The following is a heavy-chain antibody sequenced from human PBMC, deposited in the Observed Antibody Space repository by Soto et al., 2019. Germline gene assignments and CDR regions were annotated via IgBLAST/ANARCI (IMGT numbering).Heavy chain of an antibody. CDR2: ISYDGSNK. CDR3: AKDRAYYGSGSGFS. Sequence: QVQLVESGGGVVQPGRSLRLSCASSGFTFSSYGMHWVRQAPGKGLEGVAVISYDGSNKDYADSVKGRFTISRDNSKNTLYLQMNSLRAEDTAVYYCAKDRAYYGSGSGFSWGQGTLVTVSS. CDR1: GFTFSSYG. D-gene: IGHD3-10*01. V-gene: IGHV3-30*18. J-gene: IGHJ4*02.